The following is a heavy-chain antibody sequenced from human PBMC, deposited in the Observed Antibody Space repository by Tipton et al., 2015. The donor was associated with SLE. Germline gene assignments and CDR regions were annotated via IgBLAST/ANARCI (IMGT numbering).Heavy chain of an antibody. V-gene: IGHV3-23*01. CDR1: GFPVSNYA. CDR2: IISNGDTT. Sequence: GSLRLSCAASGFPVSNYAMTWVRQAPGKGLEWVSTIISNGDTTWYPDSVKGRFTISRDNSWNTLYLQMNSLRAEDTAVYYCARDQDRSSSGGRTYFDYWGQGTLVTGSS. CDR3: ARDQDRSSSGGRTYFDY. D-gene: IGHD6-6*01. J-gene: IGHJ4*02.